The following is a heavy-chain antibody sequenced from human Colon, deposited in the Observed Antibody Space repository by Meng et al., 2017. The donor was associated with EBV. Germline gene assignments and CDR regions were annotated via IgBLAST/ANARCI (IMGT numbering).Heavy chain of an antibody. CDR2: IYHGVNI. V-gene: IGHV4-30-2*01. D-gene: IGHD3-10*01. Sequence: QVQLQESGSGLVRPSPTLSLTCAVSGDSITSGDYSWTWIRQPPGKGLEWIGYIYHGVNIYYTPSLRSRVIISVDKSRNQFSLKLTSVSAADTAVYYCVRDTRRGGGWFDPWGQGTLVTVSS. CDR1: GDSITSGDYS. J-gene: IGHJ5*02. CDR3: VRDTRRGGGWFDP.